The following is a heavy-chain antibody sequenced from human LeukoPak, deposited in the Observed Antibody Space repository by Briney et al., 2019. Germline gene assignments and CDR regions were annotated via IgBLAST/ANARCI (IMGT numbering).Heavy chain of an antibody. CDR2: ISGSGGST. CDR3: ANPYSSSIHFDY. J-gene: IGHJ4*02. Sequence: PGGSLRLSCAASGFTFSSYAMSWVRQAPGKGLEWVSAISGSGGSTYYADSVKGRFTISRDNSKNTLYLQMNSLRAEDTAVYYCANPYSSSIHFDYWGQGTLVTVSS. CDR1: GFTFSSYA. D-gene: IGHD6-6*01. V-gene: IGHV3-23*01.